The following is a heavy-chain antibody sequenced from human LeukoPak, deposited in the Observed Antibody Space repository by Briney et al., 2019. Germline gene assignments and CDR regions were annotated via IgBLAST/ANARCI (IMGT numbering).Heavy chain of an antibody. J-gene: IGHJ6*03. D-gene: IGHD3-3*02. CDR1: GGSISSSSYY. Sequence: SETLSLTCTVSGGSISSSSYYWGWIRQPPGTGLEWIGYIYYSGSTNYNPSLKSRVTISVDTSKNQFSLKLSSVTAADTAVYYCARAFYPGYYSYMAVWGKGTTVTVSS. CDR3: ARAFYPGYYSYMAV. CDR2: IYYSGST. V-gene: IGHV4-61*05.